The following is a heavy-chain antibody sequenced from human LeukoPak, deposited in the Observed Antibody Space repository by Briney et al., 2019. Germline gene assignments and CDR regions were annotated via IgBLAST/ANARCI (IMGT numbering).Heavy chain of an antibody. V-gene: IGHV1-69*05. CDR1: GGTFSSYA. CDR3: ARPDPVLDYGDHVPLFDY. Sequence: ASVKVSCKASGGTFSSYAISWVRQAPGQGLEWMGRIIPIFGTANYAQNFQRRVTITTDESTSTAYMTLSSLRSEDTAVYYCARPDPVLDYGDHVPLFDYWDQGTLVTVSS. D-gene: IGHD4-17*01. J-gene: IGHJ4*02. CDR2: IIPIFGTA.